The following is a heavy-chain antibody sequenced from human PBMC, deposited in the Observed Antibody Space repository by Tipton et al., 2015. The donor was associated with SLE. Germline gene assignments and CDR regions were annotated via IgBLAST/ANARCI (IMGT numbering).Heavy chain of an antibody. D-gene: IGHD6-19*01. CDR2: IKSKTDGGTT. CDR3: TTQGLVHYYYYMDV. CDR1: GFTFSNAW. J-gene: IGHJ6*03. V-gene: IGHV3-15*01. Sequence: SLRLSCAASGFTFSNAWMSWVRQAPGKGLEWVGRIKSKTDGGTTDYAAPVKGRFTISRDDSKNTLYLQMNSLKTEDTAVYYCTTQGLVHYYYYMDVWGKGTTVTVSS.